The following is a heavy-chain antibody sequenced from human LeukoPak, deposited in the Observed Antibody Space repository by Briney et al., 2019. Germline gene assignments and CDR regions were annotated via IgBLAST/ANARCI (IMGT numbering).Heavy chain of an antibody. D-gene: IGHD2-21*01. CDR1: GGSISSNY. V-gene: IGHV4-59*12. Sequence: SETLSLTCTVSGGSISSNYWSWIRQPPGKGLEWIGYIYHSGTTKYNPSLKSRVTISVDTSKKHFSLKFNSVTAADTAVYYCARGIAVSSFWHFDLWGRGTLVTVSS. J-gene: IGHJ2*01. CDR2: IYHSGTT. CDR3: ARGIAVSSFWHFDL.